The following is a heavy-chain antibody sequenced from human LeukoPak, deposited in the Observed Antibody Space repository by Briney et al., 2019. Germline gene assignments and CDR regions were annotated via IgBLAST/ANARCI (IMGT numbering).Heavy chain of an antibody. CDR1: GYTFTSYD. CDR2: MNPNSDNT. D-gene: IGHD3-16*01. V-gene: IGHV1-8*03. J-gene: IGHJ4*02. Sequence: GASVKVSCKASGYTFTSYDINWVRQATGQGLEWMGWMNPNSDNTDYAQRFQGRVTFTRNTSISTAYMELSSLRSEDTAVYYCARGTKSGLGESSVGYWGQGTLVTVSS. CDR3: ARGTKSGLGESSVGY.